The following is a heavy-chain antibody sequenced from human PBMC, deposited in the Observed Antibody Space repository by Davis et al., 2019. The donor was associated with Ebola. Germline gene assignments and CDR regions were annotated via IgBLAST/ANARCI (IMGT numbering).Heavy chain of an antibody. Sequence: PSETLSLTCTVSGGSISSGGYYWSWIRQHPGKGLEWIGYIYYSGSTYYNPSLKSRVTISVDTSKNQFSLKLRSVTAADTAVYYCARAVTTPYYFDYWGQGTLVTVSS. D-gene: IGHD4-11*01. CDR1: GGSISSGGYY. CDR2: IYYSGST. CDR3: ARAVTTPYYFDY. J-gene: IGHJ4*02. V-gene: IGHV4-31*03.